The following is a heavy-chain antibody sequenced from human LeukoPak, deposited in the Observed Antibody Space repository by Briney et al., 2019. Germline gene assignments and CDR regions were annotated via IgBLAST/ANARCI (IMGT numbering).Heavy chain of an antibody. J-gene: IGHJ4*02. CDR2: IKPDEGEK. V-gene: IGHV3-7*01. CDR3: ATLDGRNCGGDCHTHDN. D-gene: IGHD2-21*02. Sequence: PGGSLRLSCEASGFTFNNNWMSWVRQTPGKGLEWVADIKPDEGEKYYVDSVKGRFTISRDNAKNSLYLQMNSLRGDDTAVYFCATLDGRNCGGDCHTHDNWGQGTLVTVSS. CDR1: GFTFNNNW.